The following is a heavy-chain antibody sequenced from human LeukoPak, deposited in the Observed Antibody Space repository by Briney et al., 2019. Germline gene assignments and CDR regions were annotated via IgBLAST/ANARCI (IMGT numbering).Heavy chain of an antibody. CDR1: GGSISSSSYY. Sequence: PSETLSLTCTVSGGSISSSSYYWGWIRQHPGKGLEWIGYIYYSGSTYYNPSLKSRVTISVDTSKNQFSLKLSSVTAADTAVYYCASMLGESNWFDPWGQGTLVTVSS. D-gene: IGHD2-8*01. CDR3: ASMLGESNWFDP. V-gene: IGHV4-31*03. CDR2: IYYSGST. J-gene: IGHJ5*02.